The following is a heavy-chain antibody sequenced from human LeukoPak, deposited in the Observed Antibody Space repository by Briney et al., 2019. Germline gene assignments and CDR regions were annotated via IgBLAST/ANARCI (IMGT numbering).Heavy chain of an antibody. J-gene: IGHJ4*02. Sequence: GRSLRVSCAASGFTFDDYAMHWVRQAPGKGMEWASGISWNSGSIGYADSVKGRFTISRDNAKNSLYLQMNSLRAEDTALYYCARNYYDSSGYYGPVDYWGQGTLVTVSS. CDR2: ISWNSGSI. CDR1: GFTFDDYA. D-gene: IGHD3-22*01. V-gene: IGHV3-9*01. CDR3: ARNYYDSSGYYGPVDY.